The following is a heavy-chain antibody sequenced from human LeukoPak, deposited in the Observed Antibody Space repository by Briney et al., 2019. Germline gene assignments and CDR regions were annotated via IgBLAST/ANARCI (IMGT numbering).Heavy chain of an antibody. CDR3: ARLTYCSGGSCSWAFDI. CDR2: IYYSGST. V-gene: IGHV4-59*08. J-gene: IGHJ3*02. CDR1: GGSISSYY. Sequence: SETLSLTCTVSGGSISSYYWSWIRQPPGKGLEWIGYIYYSGSTNYNPSLKSRVTISVDTSKNQFSLKLSSVTVADTAVYYCARLTYCSGGSCSWAFDIWGQGTMVTVSS. D-gene: IGHD2-15*01.